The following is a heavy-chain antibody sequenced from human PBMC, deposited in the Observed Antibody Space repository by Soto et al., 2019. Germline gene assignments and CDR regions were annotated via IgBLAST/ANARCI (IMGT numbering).Heavy chain of an antibody. CDR2: ISYDGSNK. CDR1: GFTFSSYG. D-gene: IGHD3-10*01. Sequence: GGSLRLSCAASGFTFSSYGMHWVRQAPGKGLEWVAVISYDGSNKYYADSVKGRFTISRDNSKNTLYLQMNSLRAEDTAVYYCAKGMVRGPNYFHYWGQGTLVTVSS. CDR3: AKGMVRGPNYFHY. J-gene: IGHJ4*02. V-gene: IGHV3-30*18.